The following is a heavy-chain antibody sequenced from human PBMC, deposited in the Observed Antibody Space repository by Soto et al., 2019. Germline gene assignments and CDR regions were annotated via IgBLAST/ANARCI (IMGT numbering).Heavy chain of an antibody. J-gene: IGHJ4*02. CDR3: AKGGRQWLVTSDFNY. CDR1: GFTFSDYA. Sequence: VQLVESGGGVVQPGRSLRLSCAASGFTFSDYAMHWVRQAPGKGLEWVAVVSHDGRNIHYADSVKGRFTISRDSSKNKVSLEMTSLRAEDTAVYYCAKGGRQWLVTSDFNYWGQGALVTVSS. CDR2: VSHDGRNI. D-gene: IGHD6-19*01. V-gene: IGHV3-30*18.